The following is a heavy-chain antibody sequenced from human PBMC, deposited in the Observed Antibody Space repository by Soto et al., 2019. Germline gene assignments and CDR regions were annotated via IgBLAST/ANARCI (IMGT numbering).Heavy chain of an antibody. CDR2: IHYTGYT. V-gene: IGHV4-59*01. Sequence: SGTLSLTCLVSGGSITTYYWTWIRQPPGKGLEWLGCIHYTGYTNYSPSLQSRVTMSVDPSKNHFSLSLTSVTAVDTAVYYCARALFGSYDTSGYYDYWGQGILVTVSS. J-gene: IGHJ4*02. D-gene: IGHD3-22*01. CDR3: ARALFGSYDTSGYYDY. CDR1: GGSITTYY.